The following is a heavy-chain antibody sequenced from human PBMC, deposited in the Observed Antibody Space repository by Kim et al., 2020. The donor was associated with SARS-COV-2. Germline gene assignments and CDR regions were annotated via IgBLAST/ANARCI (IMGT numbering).Heavy chain of an antibody. J-gene: IGHJ4*02. CDR3: ARQPTVFYYGSGSTDF. D-gene: IGHD3-10*01. V-gene: IGHV5-51*01. CDR1: GYSFTSYW. CDR2: IYPGDSDT. Sequence: GESLKISCKGSGYSFTSYWIGWVRQMPGKGLEWMGIIYPGDSDTRYSPSFQGQVTISADKSISTAYLQWSSLKASDTAMYYCARQPTVFYYGSGSTDFWGQGTLVTVSS.